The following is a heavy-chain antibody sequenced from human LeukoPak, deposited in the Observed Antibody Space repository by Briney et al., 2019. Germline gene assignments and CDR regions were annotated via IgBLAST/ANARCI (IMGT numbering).Heavy chain of an antibody. CDR3: ARVWDYYDSGGFDY. Sequence: SQTLSLTCTVSGGSISSGGYYWSWIRQHPGKGLEWIGYISYSGSTYYNPSLRSRLTMSVDTSNNQFSLRLSSVTAADTALYYCARVWDYYDSGGFDYWGRGTLVTVSS. V-gene: IGHV4-31*03. CDR2: ISYSGST. CDR1: GGSISSGGYY. D-gene: IGHD3-22*01. J-gene: IGHJ4*02.